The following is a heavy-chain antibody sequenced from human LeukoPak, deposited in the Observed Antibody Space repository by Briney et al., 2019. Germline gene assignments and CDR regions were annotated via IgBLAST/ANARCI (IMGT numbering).Heavy chain of an antibody. V-gene: IGHV3-48*03. CDR2: ISSSGSTI. CDR1: GFTFSSYE. Sequence: PGGSLRLSCAASGFTFSSYEMNWVRQAPGKGLEWVSYISSSGSTIYYADFVKGRFTIPRDNAKNSLYLQMNSLRSDDTAVYYCATYSAAGRTYYFDYWGQGALVTVSS. J-gene: IGHJ4*02. D-gene: IGHD6-13*01. CDR3: ATYSAAGRTYYFDY.